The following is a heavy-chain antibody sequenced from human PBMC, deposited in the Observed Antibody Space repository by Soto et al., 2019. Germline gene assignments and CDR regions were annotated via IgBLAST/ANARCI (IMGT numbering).Heavy chain of an antibody. CDR1: GFTFSSYS. CDR3: ASLPVAGPLSTFDY. D-gene: IGHD6-19*01. J-gene: IGHJ4*02. CDR2: ISSSSSYI. V-gene: IGHV3-21*01. Sequence: GGSLRLSCAASGFTFSSYSMNWVRQAPGKGLEWVSSISSSSSYIYYADSVKGRFTISRDNAKNSLYLQMNSLRAEDTAVYYCASLPVAGPLSTFDYWGQGTLVTVSS.